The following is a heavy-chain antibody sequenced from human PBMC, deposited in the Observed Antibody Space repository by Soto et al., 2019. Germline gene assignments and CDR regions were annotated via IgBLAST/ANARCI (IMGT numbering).Heavy chain of an antibody. Sequence: QVQLVESGGGVVQPGRSLRLSCAASGFTFSSYGMHWVRQAPGKGLEWVAVISYDGSNKYYADSVKGRFTISRDNSKNTLYLQMNSLRAEDTAVYYCAKETWYYYDSSGYTDKRKDAFDLWGQGTMVTVSS. J-gene: IGHJ3*01. V-gene: IGHV3-30*18. CDR2: ISYDGSNK. D-gene: IGHD3-22*01. CDR3: AKETWYYYDSSGYTDKRKDAFDL. CDR1: GFTFSSYG.